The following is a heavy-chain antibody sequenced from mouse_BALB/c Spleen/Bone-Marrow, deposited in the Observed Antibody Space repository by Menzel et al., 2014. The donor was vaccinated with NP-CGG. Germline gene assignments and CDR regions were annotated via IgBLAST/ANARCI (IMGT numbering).Heavy chain of an antibody. CDR2: IDPANGNT. D-gene: IGHD1-1*01. V-gene: IGHV14-3*02. CDR3: ARYYYGTRYYFDY. J-gene: IGHJ2*01. Sequence: EVKLVESGAELVKPGASVKLSCTASGFNIKDTYMHWVKQRPEQGLEWIGRIDPANGNTKYDPKFQGKATITADTSSNTAYLQLNSLTSEDTAVYYCARYYYGTRYYFDYWGQGTALTVS. CDR1: GFNIKDTY.